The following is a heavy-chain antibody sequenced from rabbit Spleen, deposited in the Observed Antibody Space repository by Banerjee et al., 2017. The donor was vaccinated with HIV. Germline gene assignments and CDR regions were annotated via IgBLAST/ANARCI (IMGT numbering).Heavy chain of an antibody. D-gene: IGHD8-1*01. V-gene: IGHV1S45*01. Sequence: QEQLEESGGRLVKPGASLTLTCKASGVSFSSGYDMCWVRQAPGKGLEWIACIYTANSKTYYANWAKGRFTISKTSSTTVTLQMTSLTVADTATYFCARDAGRGDYIDGVFNLWGQGTLVTVS. J-gene: IGHJ4*01. CDR2: IYTANSKT. CDR3: ARDAGRGDYIDGVFNL. CDR1: GVSFSSGYD.